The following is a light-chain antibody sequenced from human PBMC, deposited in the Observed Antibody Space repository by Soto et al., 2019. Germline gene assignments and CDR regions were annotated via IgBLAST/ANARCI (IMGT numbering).Light chain of an antibody. V-gene: IGLV2-11*01. Sequence: QSALTQPRSVSGSPGQSVTISCTGTSSDVGTYDFVSWYQQHPGKAPRLMIFDVSERPSGVPDRFSGSKSGNTASLTISGLQAEDEADYYFCLSAVTFYVFGTGTKVTVL. CDR2: DVS. J-gene: IGLJ1*01. CDR1: SSDVGTYDF. CDR3: CLSAVTFYV.